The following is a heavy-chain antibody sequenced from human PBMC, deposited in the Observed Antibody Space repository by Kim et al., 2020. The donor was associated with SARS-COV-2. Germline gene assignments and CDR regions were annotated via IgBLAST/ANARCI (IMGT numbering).Heavy chain of an antibody. J-gene: IGHJ3*02. V-gene: IGHV4-59*08. CDR3: ARQEGPAYYDFWSGRAADAFDI. CDR2: IYYSGST. D-gene: IGHD3-3*01. CDR1: GGSISSYY. Sequence: SETLSLTCTVSGGSISSYYWSWIRQPPGKGLEWIGYIYYSGSTNYNPSLKSRVTISVDTSKNQFSLKLSSVTAADTAVYYCARQEGPAYYDFWSGRAADAFDIWGQGTMVTVSS.